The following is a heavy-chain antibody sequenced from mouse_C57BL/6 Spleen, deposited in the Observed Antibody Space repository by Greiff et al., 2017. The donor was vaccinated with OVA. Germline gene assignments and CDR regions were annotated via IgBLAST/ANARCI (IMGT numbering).Heavy chain of an antibody. Sequence: VQLQQPGAELVKPGASVKMSCKASGYTFTSYWITWVKQRPGQGLEWIGDIYPGSGSTNYNEKFKSKATLTVDTSSSTAYMQLSSLTSEDSAVYDCARNYYGSSYEDYFDDWGQGTTLTVSS. CDR3: ARNYYGSSYEDYFDD. CDR2: IYPGSGST. J-gene: IGHJ2*01. D-gene: IGHD1-1*01. CDR1: GYTFTSYW. V-gene: IGHV1-55*01.